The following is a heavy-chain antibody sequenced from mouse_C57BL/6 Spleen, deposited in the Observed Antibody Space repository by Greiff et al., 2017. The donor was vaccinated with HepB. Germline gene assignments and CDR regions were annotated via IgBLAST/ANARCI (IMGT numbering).Heavy chain of an antibody. Sequence: EVKVEESGPGLVKPSQSLSLTCSVTGYSITSGYYWNWIRQFPGNKLEWMGYISYDGSNNYNPSLKNRISITRDTSKNQFFLKLNSVTTEDTATYYCARDRESFAYWGQGTLVTVSA. CDR3: ARDRESFAY. D-gene: IGHD3-1*01. CDR2: ISYDGSN. V-gene: IGHV3-6*01. J-gene: IGHJ3*01. CDR1: GYSITSGYY.